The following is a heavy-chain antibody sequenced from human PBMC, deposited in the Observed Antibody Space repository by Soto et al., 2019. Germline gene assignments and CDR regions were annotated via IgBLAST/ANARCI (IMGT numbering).Heavy chain of an antibody. D-gene: IGHD3-10*01. J-gene: IGHJ4*02. CDR2: ISGSGSFT. CDR3: AKIPTGSGSSKFDY. V-gene: IGHV3-23*01. CDR1: GFTFRTYA. Sequence: PGGSLRLSCAASGFTFRTYAMNWVRQAPGKGLEWISAISGSGSFTHYADSVRGRFTISRDNSQNQLYLQMNNLRGDDTAMYYCAKIPTGSGSSKFDYWGLGIQVTVSS.